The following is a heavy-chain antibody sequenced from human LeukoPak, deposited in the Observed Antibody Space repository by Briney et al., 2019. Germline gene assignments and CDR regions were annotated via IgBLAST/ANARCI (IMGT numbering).Heavy chain of an antibody. D-gene: IGHD6-6*01. CDR2: ISPSGGST. CDR3: ARQLAVDAFDI. CDR1: GYTFTSYY. V-gene: IGHV1-46*03. Sequence: GASVKVSCKASGYTFTSYYMHWVRQAPGQGLEWMGIISPSGGSTSYAQKFQGRVTMTRDTSTSTVYMELSSLRSEDTAVYYCARQLAVDAFDIWGQGTMVTVSS. J-gene: IGHJ3*02.